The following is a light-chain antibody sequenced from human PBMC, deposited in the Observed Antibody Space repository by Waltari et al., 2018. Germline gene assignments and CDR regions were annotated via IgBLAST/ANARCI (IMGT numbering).Light chain of an antibody. CDR2: DVT. CDR3: SSYTSSGTRV. V-gene: IGLV2-14*03. J-gene: IGLJ1*01. Sequence: QPPLTQPASVSGSVGQSITISCTGTSDDIGTDNFVFWHQQYPGKAPKLIIYDVTDRPSGISHRFSGSKSGNTASLIISGLQDEDEADYHCSSYTSSGTRVFGTGTTVTVL. CDR1: SDDIGTDNF.